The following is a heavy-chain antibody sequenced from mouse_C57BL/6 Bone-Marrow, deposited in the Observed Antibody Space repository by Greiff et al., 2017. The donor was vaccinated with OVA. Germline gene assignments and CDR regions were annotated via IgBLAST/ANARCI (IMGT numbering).Heavy chain of an antibody. Sequence: DVKLVESGGGLVKPGGSLKLSCAASGFTFSSYAMSWVRQTPEKRLEWVATISDGGSYTYYPDNVKGRFTISRDNAKNNLYLQMSHLKSEDTAMYYCSSYGAYWGQGTLVTVSA. CDR3: SSYGAY. D-gene: IGHD1-1*01. J-gene: IGHJ3*01. V-gene: IGHV5-4*03. CDR1: GFTFSSYA. CDR2: ISDGGSYT.